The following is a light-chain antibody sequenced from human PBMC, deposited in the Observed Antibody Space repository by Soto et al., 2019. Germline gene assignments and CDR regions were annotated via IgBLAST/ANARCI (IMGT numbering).Light chain of an antibody. Sequence: EIVLTQSPATLSMSPGERATLTCRASPSVSSYLAWYQQKPGQAPRLLLYDASNRATGVPARFSGSGSGTDFTLTISSLEPEDFAVYYCQQRGSWPRTFGQGTKVEIK. CDR3: QQRGSWPRT. CDR2: DAS. CDR1: PSVSSY. J-gene: IGKJ1*01. V-gene: IGKV3-11*01.